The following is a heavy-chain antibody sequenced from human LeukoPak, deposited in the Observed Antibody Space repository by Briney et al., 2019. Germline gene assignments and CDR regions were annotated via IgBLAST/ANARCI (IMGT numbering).Heavy chain of an antibody. D-gene: IGHD3-22*01. Sequence: ASVTVSCKASGYTFTSYGISWVRQAPGQGLEWMGWFSAYNGNTNYAQKLQGRVTMTTDTSTSTAYMELRSLRSDDTAVYYCARAFSYYDATDAFDIWGQGTMVTVSS. CDR3: ARAFSYYDATDAFDI. V-gene: IGHV1-18*01. CDR1: GYTFTSYG. CDR2: FSAYNGNT. J-gene: IGHJ3*02.